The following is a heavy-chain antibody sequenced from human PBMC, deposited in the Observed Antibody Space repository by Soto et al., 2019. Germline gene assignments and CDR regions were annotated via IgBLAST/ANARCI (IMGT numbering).Heavy chain of an antibody. CDR3: ARDPEAARPRLGWFDP. CDR2: INPSGGST. J-gene: IGHJ5*02. CDR1: GYTFTSYY. V-gene: IGHV1-46*01. Sequence: ASVKVSCKASGYTFTSYYMHWVRQAPGQGLEWMGIINPSGGSTSYAQKFQGRVTMTRDTSTSTVYMELSSLRSEDTAVYYCARDPEAARPRLGWFDPWGQGTLVTVSS. D-gene: IGHD6-6*01.